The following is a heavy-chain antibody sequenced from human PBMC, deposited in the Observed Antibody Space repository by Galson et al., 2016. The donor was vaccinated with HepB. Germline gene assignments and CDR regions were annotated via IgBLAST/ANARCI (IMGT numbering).Heavy chain of an antibody. Sequence: SLRLSCAASGFTFSIYDMHWVRQAPGSGLEWVSVIGTAGNTYYAASVKGRFTISREDAKNSLFLQMNSLTVGDTAVYYCARDGEYSGYDAYGLAVWGKGTTVTVSS. D-gene: IGHD5-12*01. V-gene: IGHV3-13*01. CDR2: IGTAGNT. J-gene: IGHJ6*04. CDR3: ARDGEYSGYDAYGLAV. CDR1: GFTFSIYD.